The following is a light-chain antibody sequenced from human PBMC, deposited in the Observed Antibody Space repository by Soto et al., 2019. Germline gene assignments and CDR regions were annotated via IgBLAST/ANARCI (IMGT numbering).Light chain of an antibody. Sequence: QSMLTQPPSASGTPGQRVTISCSGSSSNIGSNSVNWYQQLPGAAPKLLIYSNNQRPSGVPDRFSGSKSGTSASLAISGLQSEDEADYYCAAWDDSLNGREVFGTGTKVTVL. CDR1: SSNIGSNS. CDR2: SNN. J-gene: IGLJ1*01. V-gene: IGLV1-44*01. CDR3: AAWDDSLNGREV.